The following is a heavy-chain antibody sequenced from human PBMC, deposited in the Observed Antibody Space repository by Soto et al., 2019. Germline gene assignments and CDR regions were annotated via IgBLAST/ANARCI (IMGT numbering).Heavy chain of an antibody. Sequence: GGSLRLSCAASGFTFSSYAMHWVRQAPGKGLEWVAVISYDGSNKYYADSVKGRFTISRDNSKNTLYLQMNSLRAEDTAVYYCARGYDRQLVPNFDYWGQGTLVTVSS. J-gene: IGHJ4*02. CDR3: ARGYDRQLVPNFDY. V-gene: IGHV3-30-3*01. CDR1: GFTFSSYA. D-gene: IGHD6-6*01. CDR2: ISYDGSNK.